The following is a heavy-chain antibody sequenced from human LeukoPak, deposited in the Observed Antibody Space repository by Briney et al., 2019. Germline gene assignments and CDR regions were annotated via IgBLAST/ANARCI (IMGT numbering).Heavy chain of an antibody. J-gene: IGHJ1*01. D-gene: IGHD1-26*01. V-gene: IGHV3-30-3*01. Sequence: GGSLRLSCAASGFTFSDYSMHWVRQAPGRGLEWVAVISYDGISKYYAHSVKSRFTISRDNSKNTLYLQMNSLRAEDTAVYYCAKESVGARPRGYFQHWGQGTLVTVSS. CDR1: GFTFSDYS. CDR3: AKESVGARPRGYFQH. CDR2: ISYDGISK.